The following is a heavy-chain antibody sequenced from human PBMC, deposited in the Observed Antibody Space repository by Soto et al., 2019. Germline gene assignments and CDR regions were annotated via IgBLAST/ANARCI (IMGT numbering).Heavy chain of an antibody. CDR3: ARVGVDGFDL. J-gene: IGHJ2*01. V-gene: IGHV1-69*02. D-gene: IGHD2-15*01. Sequence: QVQLVQSGAEVKKPGSSVKVSCKASGGTFSSYTISWVRQAPGQGLEWMGRIIPILGIANYAQKFQGRVTMTADNSTSTAYMELSSLSSEETAVSYCARVGVDGFDLWGRRTLVTVSS. CDR1: GGTFSSYT. CDR2: IIPILGIA.